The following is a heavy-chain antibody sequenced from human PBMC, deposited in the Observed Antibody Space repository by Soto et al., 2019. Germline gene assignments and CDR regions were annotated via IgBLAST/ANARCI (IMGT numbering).Heavy chain of an antibody. CDR2: IYYNGRT. V-gene: IGHV4-61*01. CDR1: GGAITSSSYF. CDR3: ARMSRTVNY. D-gene: IGHD4-17*01. Sequence: LSLTCTVSGGAITSSSYFWSWIRQSPGRGLEYIGYIYYNGRTNYNPSLQSRVTISVDTSTSKFSLNLTSVTAGDTAVYYCARMSRTVNYWGQGTPVTVSS. J-gene: IGHJ4*02.